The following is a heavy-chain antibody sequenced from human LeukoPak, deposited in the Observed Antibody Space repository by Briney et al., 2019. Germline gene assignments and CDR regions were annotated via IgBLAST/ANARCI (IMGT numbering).Heavy chain of an antibody. CDR1: GFTFSSYS. V-gene: IGHV3-21*01. D-gene: IGHD2-2*01. CDR3: ARARIRCSSTSCYREIFDY. CDR2: INSSSSYI. J-gene: IGHJ4*02. Sequence: PGGSLRLSCAASGFTFSSYSMNWVRQAPGKGLEWVSSINSSSSYIYYADSVKGRFTISRDNAKNSLYLQMNSLRAEDTAVYYCARARIRCSSTSCYREIFDYWGQGTLVTVSS.